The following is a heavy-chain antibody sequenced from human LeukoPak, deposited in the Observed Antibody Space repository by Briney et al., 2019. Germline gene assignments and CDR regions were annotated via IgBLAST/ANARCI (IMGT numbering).Heavy chain of an antibody. CDR3: ARGRSGSGTSFDY. CDR1: GFTFSSYS. J-gene: IGHJ4*02. CDR2: ISGSSSTI. Sequence: PGGSLRLSCAASGFTFSSYSMNWVRQAPGKGLEWVSYISGSSSTIYYADSVKGRFTISRDNAKNSLYLQMNSLRAEDTAVYYCARGRSGSGTSFDYWGQGTLVTVSS. V-gene: IGHV3-48*01. D-gene: IGHD3-10*01.